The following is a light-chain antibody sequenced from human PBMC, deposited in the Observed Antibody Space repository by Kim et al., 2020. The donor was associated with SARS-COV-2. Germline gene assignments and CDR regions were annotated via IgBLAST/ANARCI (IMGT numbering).Light chain of an antibody. CDR3: QYSSNRPLT. V-gene: IGKV3-11*01. CDR1: QVLSGF. CDR2: ETS. J-gene: IGKJ5*01. Sequence: LSPGWTATPTCRSSQVLSGFSAWYQQRRGQAPILLIYETSTRASCIPARFSGSGAETVFTPTISSQEPEDCAFYYCQYSSNRPLTIGRGTRVEIK.